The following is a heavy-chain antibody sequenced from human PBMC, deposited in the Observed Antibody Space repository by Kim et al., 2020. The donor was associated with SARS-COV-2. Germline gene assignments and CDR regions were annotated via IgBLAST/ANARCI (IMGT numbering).Heavy chain of an antibody. V-gene: IGHV4-34*12. CDR1: GGSFSGYY. Sequence: SETLSLTCAVYGGSFSGYYWSWIRQPPGTGLEWIGEIIHSGSTTYNPSLKSRVTISVDTSKNQFSLKLSSVTAADTAVDYCWSLIATAGAYYYGMDAWG. J-gene: IGHJ6*02. CDR2: IIHSGST. CDR3: WSLIATAGAYYYGMDA. D-gene: IGHD6-13*01.